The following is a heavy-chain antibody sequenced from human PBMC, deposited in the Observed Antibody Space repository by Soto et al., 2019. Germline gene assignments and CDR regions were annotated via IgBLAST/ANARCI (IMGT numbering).Heavy chain of an antibody. CDR1: GYTFTSYD. Sequence: ASVKVSCKASGYTFTSYDINWVRQATGQGLEWMGWMNPNSGNTGYAQKFQGRVTMTRNTSISTAYMELSSLRSEDTAVYYCARGLNPTDFWSGYYNYYYYYYMDVWGKGTTVTVSS. CDR3: ARGLNPTDFWSGYYNYYYYYYMDV. CDR2: MNPNSGNT. D-gene: IGHD3-3*01. V-gene: IGHV1-8*01. J-gene: IGHJ6*03.